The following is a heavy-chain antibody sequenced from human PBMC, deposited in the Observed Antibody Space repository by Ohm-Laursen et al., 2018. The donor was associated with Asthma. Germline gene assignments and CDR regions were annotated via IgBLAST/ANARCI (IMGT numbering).Heavy chain of an antibody. Sequence: ESSVKVSCKASGYTFTSYAMHWVRQAPGQRLEWMGWINAGNGNTKYSQKFQGRVTITRDTSASTAYMELSSLRSEDTAVYYCARDRYYYDSSGYYDYWGQGTLVTVSS. CDR2: INAGNGNT. CDR1: GYTFTSYA. CDR3: ARDRYYYDSSGYYDY. D-gene: IGHD3-22*01. J-gene: IGHJ4*02. V-gene: IGHV1-3*01.